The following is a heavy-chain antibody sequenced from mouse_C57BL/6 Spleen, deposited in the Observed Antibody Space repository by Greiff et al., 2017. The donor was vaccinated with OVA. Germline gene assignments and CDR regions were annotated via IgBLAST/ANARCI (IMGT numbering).Heavy chain of an antibody. J-gene: IGHJ1*03. V-gene: IGHV1-59*01. CDR2: IDPSDSYT. Sequence: QVQLQQPGAELVRPGTSVKLSCKASGYTFTSYWMHWVKQRPGQGLEWIGVIDPSDSYTNYNQKFKGKATLTVDTSSSTAYMQLSSLTSEDSAVYYCARYYGSSYPHWYVDVWGTGTTVTVSS. D-gene: IGHD1-1*01. CDR1: GYTFTSYW. CDR3: ARYYGSSYPHWYVDV.